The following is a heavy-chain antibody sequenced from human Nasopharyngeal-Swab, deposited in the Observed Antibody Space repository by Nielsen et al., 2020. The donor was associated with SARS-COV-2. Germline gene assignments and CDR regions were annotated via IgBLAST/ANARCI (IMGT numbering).Heavy chain of an antibody. D-gene: IGHD3-9*01. J-gene: IGHJ2*01. CDR3: ARVSRPTGIGWYFDF. V-gene: IGHV3-20*04. CDR1: GFSFDDYG. Sequence: GGSLRLSCASSGFSFDDYGMTWVRQAPGKGLECVSAINWICSDTHYGDSVKGRFTISRDNGKNSLYLQMDSLRAEDTAFYYCARVSRPTGIGWYFDFWGRSALVSVSS. CDR2: INWICSDT.